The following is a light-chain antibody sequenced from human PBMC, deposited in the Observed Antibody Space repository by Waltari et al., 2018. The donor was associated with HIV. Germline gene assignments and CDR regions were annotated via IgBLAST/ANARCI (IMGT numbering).Light chain of an antibody. CDR1: NSNIGAGSD. CDR3: QSYDNSLSNVV. V-gene: IGLV1-40*01. CDR2: DNR. J-gene: IGLJ2*01. Sequence: QSVLPQTPSVSGAPGQRVTISCTGSNSNIGAGSDAHWYQQLPGSAPKLLMFDNRKRPSGVPDRFSGSKSGTSASLVITGLQAADEAVYYCQSYDNSLSNVVFGGGIKLIVL.